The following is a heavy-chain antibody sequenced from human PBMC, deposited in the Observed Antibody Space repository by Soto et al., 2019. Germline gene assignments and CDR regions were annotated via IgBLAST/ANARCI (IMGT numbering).Heavy chain of an antibody. V-gene: IGHV5-51*01. CDR1: GDSFSNYW. J-gene: IGHJ4*02. D-gene: IGHD3-10*01. CDR3: AKASGESYPGSRVFDY. Sequence: GESLKISCKGSGDSFSNYWIAWVRQMPGKGLEWMGIIYPGDSDTRYSPSFQGQVTISADKSINTVYLQWSSLKASDTAMYYCAKASGESYPGSRVFDYWGQGTRVTVSS. CDR2: IYPGDSDT.